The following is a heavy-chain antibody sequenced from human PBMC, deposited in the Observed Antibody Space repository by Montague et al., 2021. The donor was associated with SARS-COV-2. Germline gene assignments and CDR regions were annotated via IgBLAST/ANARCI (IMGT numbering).Heavy chain of an antibody. CDR3: ARIPVGSKYYFDF. D-gene: IGHD2-2*01. V-gene: IGHV6-1*01. Sequence: CAISGDSVAVDIATWNWIRQSPSSELQWLLMSYYRSKWYNDYAESVKSRITIDPDTSKHQFSLHLNSVTPEDTAVYYCARIPVGSKYYFDFWGQGTLVTVSS. J-gene: IGHJ4*02. CDR1: GDSVAVDIAT. CDR2: SYYRSKWYN.